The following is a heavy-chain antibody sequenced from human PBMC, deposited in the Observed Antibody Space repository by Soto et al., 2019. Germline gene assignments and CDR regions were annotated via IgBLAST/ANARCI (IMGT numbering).Heavy chain of an antibody. V-gene: IGHV3-30*18. Sequence: QVQLVESGGGVVQPGRSLRLSCAASGFTFSSYGMHWVRQAPGKGLEWVAVISYDGSNKYYADSVKGRFTISRDNSKNTLYLQMNSLRAEDTAVYYCAKGASISTNLYYFDYWGQGTLVTVSS. J-gene: IGHJ4*02. CDR3: AKGASISTNLYYFDY. CDR1: GFTFSSYG. D-gene: IGHD2-2*01. CDR2: ISYDGSNK.